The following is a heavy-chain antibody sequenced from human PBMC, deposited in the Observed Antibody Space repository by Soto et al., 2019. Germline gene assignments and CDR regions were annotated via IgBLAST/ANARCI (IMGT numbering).Heavy chain of an antibody. V-gene: IGHV1-8*01. D-gene: IGHD4-17*01. CDR1: GYTFTSYD. J-gene: IGHJ5*02. CDR3: ANTNYGGNSAIVSYWFDP. Sequence: GASVKVSCKASGYTFTSYDINWVRQATGQGFEWMGWMNPNSGNTGYAQKFQGRVTMTRDTSITTAYMELSSLRSEDTAVYYCANTNYGGNSAIVSYWFDPWGQGTLVTVSS. CDR2: MNPNSGNT.